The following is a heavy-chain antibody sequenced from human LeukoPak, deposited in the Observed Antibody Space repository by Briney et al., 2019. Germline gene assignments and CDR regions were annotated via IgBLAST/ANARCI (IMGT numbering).Heavy chain of an antibody. CDR3: ARQRFYGMDV. CDR1: GGSFSGYY. Sequence: SETLSLTCAVYGGSFSGYYWSWIRQPPGKGLEWIGEINHSGSTNYNPSLKSRVTISVDTSKNQFSLKLSSVTAADTAVYYCARQRFYGMDVWGQGTMVTGSS. V-gene: IGHV4-34*01. CDR2: INHSGST. J-gene: IGHJ6*02.